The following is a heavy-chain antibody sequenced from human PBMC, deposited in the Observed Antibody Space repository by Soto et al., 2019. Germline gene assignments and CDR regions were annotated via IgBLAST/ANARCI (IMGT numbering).Heavy chain of an antibody. CDR3: ARVKRITIFGVVLGDPRYYYYYYMDV. CDR2: INHGGST. Sequence: PSETLSLTCAVYGGSFSGYYWSWIRQPPGKGLEWIGEINHGGSTNYNPSLKSRVTISVDTSKNQFSLKLSSVTAADTAVYYCARVKRITIFGVVLGDPRYYYYYYMDVWGKGTTVTVSS. J-gene: IGHJ6*03. V-gene: IGHV4-34*01. CDR1: GGSFSGYY. D-gene: IGHD3-3*01.